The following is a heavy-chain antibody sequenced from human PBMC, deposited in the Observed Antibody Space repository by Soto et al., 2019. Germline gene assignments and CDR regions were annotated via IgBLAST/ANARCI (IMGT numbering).Heavy chain of an antibody. CDR1: GGSISSGDYY. V-gene: IGHV4-30-4*01. J-gene: IGHJ5*02. D-gene: IGHD3-9*01. CDR2: IYYSGGT. Sequence: PSETLSLTCTVSGGSISSGDYYWSWIRQPPGKGLEWIGYIYYSGGTYYNPSLKSRVTISVDTSKNQFSLKLSSVTAADTAVYYCARVVPFDWPLRGTRCWFDPWGQGTLVTVSS. CDR3: ARVVPFDWPLRGTRCWFDP.